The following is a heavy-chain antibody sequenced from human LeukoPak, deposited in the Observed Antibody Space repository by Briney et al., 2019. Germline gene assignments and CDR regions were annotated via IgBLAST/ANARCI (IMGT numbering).Heavy chain of an antibody. CDR3: ARAYYSNIYYYSYYMDV. CDR1: GYTFTGYY. V-gene: IGHV1-2*02. Sequence: ASVKVSCKASGYTFTGYYMHWVRQAPGQGLEWMGWINPNSGGTNYAQKFQGRVTMTRDTSISTAYMELSRLRSDDTAVYYCARAYYSNIYYYSYYMDVWGKGTTVTVSS. D-gene: IGHD4-11*01. CDR2: INPNSGGT. J-gene: IGHJ6*03.